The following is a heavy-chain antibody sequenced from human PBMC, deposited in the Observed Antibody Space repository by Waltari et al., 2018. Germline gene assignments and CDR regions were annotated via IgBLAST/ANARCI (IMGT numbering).Heavy chain of an antibody. CDR2: IMRDGSRI. CDR1: GFTFSTYW. J-gene: IGHJ3*02. D-gene: IGHD6-19*01. Sequence: EVQLVESGGGLVQPGGSLRLSCAASGFTFSTYWMTWVRQAPGKGVDWVAKIMRDGSRIHYLASVEGRFTISRDNAKNSLYLQMNSLRVEDTAVYYCARDVNPTYGSGWFGDAFDIWGQGTMVTVSS. CDR3: ARDVNPTYGSGWFGDAFDI. V-gene: IGHV3-7*01.